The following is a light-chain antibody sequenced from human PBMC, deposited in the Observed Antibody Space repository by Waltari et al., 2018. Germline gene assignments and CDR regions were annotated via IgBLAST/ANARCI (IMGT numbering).Light chain of an antibody. CDR2: KAS. Sequence: DMQMTQSPTTLPAFVGDRATITCRASQSIRSWLAWYQQKPGKAPKLLIYKASSLESGVPSRFSGSGSGTEFTLTISSLQPDDFATYYCQQYNSYPYTFGQGTKLEIK. CDR1: QSIRSW. J-gene: IGKJ2*01. V-gene: IGKV1-5*03. CDR3: QQYNSYPYT.